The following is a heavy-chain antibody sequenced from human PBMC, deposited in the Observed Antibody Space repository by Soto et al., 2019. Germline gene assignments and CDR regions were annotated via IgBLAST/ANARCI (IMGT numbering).Heavy chain of an antibody. V-gene: IGHV4-30-4*01. J-gene: IGHJ4*02. CDR2: IHYSGST. Sequence: QVQLQESGPGLVKPSQTLSLTCTVSGGSISSGDYYWSWIRQPPGKGLEWIGYIHYSGSTYYNPSLKSRLTISVDTSKNQCSLKLSSVTAADTAVYYCARASSVQLTRHQQYWGQGTLVTVSS. CDR1: GGSISSGDYY. D-gene: IGHD1-1*01. CDR3: ARASSVQLTRHQQY.